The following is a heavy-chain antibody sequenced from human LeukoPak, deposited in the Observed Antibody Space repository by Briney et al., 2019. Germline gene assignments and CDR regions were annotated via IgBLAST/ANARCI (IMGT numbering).Heavy chain of an antibody. CDR2: ISSSSGSTI. D-gene: IGHD6-19*01. CDR3: ARDSSGWYYFDY. Sequence: PGGSLRLSCAASGFTFSNYEMNWVRQAPGKGLEWVSYISSSSGSTIYYADSVKGRFTISRDNAKNSLYLQMNSLRAEDTAVYHCARDSSGWYYFDYWGQGTLVTVSS. J-gene: IGHJ4*02. CDR1: GFTFSNYE. V-gene: IGHV3-48*03.